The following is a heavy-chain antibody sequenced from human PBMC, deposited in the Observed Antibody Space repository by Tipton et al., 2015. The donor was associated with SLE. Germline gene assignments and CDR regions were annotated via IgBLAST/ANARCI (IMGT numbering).Heavy chain of an antibody. CDR2: MNPNSGNT. J-gene: IGHJ3*02. Sequence: QLVQSGAEVKKPGASVRVSCEASGYTFVNYDINWVRQATGQGLEWMGWMNPNSGNTGNAQKLQGRVTITTNTSISTSYMELTSLTSEDAAVYYCARGRMGTLTDAFDIWGQGTMVTVSS. V-gene: IGHV1-8*01. CDR1: GYTFVNYD. CDR3: ARGRMGTLTDAFDI. D-gene: IGHD1-1*01.